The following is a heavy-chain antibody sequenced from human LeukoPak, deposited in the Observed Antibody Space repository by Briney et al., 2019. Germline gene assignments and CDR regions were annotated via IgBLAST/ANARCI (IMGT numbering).Heavy chain of an antibody. CDR1: GFIFSNYN. Sequence: GGSLRLSCAASGFIFSNYNMNWVRQAPGKGLEWVTSISSSSSYIYYADSLKGRFTISRDNAKNSLYLQVNSLRAEDTAVYYCARDPGDSSGYYLSLGYFDLWGRGTLVTVSS. CDR2: ISSSSSYI. J-gene: IGHJ2*01. D-gene: IGHD3-22*01. V-gene: IGHV3-21*01. CDR3: ARDPGDSSGYYLSLGYFDL.